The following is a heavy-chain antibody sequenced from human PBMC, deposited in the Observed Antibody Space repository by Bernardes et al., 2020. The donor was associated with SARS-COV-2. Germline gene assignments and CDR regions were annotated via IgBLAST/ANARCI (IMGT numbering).Heavy chain of an antibody. Sequence: GQPLKISGKGSGYTFTNYWITWVRQMPGKGLEWMGRIDPSDSYTKYSPSFQGHVTISADKSISTAYLQWSSLKASDTAVYYCARQLTYYDILTDYHNSFDPWGQGTLVTVSS. J-gene: IGHJ5*02. CDR3: ARQLTYYDILTDYHNSFDP. CDR2: IDPSDSYT. D-gene: IGHD3-9*01. CDR1: GYTFTNYW. V-gene: IGHV5-10-1*01.